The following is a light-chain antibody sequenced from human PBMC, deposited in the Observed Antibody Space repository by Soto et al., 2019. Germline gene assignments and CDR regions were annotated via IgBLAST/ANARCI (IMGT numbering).Light chain of an antibody. CDR1: SSDVGGYNY. Sequence: LTQPASVSGSPGQSITISCTGTSSDVGGYNYVSWYQQHPGKAPKLMIYDVSNRPSGVSNRFSGSKSGNTASLTISGLQAEDEADYYCCSYTTSSTYVFGTGTKVTVL. V-gene: IGLV2-14*01. J-gene: IGLJ1*01. CDR2: DVS. CDR3: CSYTTSSTYV.